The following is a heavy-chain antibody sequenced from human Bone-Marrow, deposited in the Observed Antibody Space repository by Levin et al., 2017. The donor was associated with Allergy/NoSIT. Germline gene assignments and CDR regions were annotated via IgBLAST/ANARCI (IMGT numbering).Heavy chain of an antibody. D-gene: IGHD6-19*01. CDR1: GFDFNTHD. J-gene: IGHJ6*01. CDR3: ARSQGRSGWSYYYYGMDV. Sequence: GESLKISCRGSGFDFNTHDMNWVRQAPGQGLEWVSSISGNSHYVYYADSVKGRFSISRDNAKNSMFLHMNSLRVEDTAVYYCARSQGRSGWSYYYYGMDVWGRGTTLTGSS. CDR2: ISGNSHYV. V-gene: IGHV3-21*06.